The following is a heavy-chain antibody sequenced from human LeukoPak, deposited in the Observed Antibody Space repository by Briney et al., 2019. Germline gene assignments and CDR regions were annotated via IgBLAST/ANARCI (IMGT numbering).Heavy chain of an antibody. V-gene: IGHV3-30*02. Sequence: GGSLRLSCAASGFTFSRYYMHWVRQAPGKGLEWVAFIRYDGSNKYYADSVKGRFTISRDNSKNTLYLQMNSLRAEDTAVYYCAKSRGYSYGYPFDYWGQGTLVTVSS. CDR1: GFTFSRYY. J-gene: IGHJ4*02. CDR3: AKSRGYSYGYPFDY. D-gene: IGHD5-18*01. CDR2: IRYDGSNK.